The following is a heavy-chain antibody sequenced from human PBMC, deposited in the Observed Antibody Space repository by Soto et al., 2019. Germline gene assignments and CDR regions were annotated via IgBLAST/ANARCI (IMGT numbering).Heavy chain of an antibody. J-gene: IGHJ5*02. V-gene: IGHV4-38-2*02. Sequence: KPSETLSLTCTVSGDSVTNGFSWGFIRQSAGQGLEWLGTVYPSGNTYYNPSVRGRVSMSIDPSKNQFSLSLTSVTAADTARYFCVGYTASHNWFDPWGQGTLVTVSS. D-gene: IGHD5-12*01. CDR1: GDSVTNGFS. CDR2: VYPSGNT. CDR3: VGYTASHNWFDP.